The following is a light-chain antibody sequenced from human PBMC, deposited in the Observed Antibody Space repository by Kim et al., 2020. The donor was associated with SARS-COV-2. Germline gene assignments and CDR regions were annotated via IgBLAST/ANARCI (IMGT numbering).Light chain of an antibody. V-gene: IGKV1-5*03. CDR2: KAS. J-gene: IGKJ4*01. Sequence: SAFVGDRVTITGRASHSISDFLAWYQQKPGKAPNLLIYKASSLESGVPSRFSGSASGTEFTLTISSLQPDDFSTYYCQQYASYPLTFGGGTKVEI. CDR1: HSISDF. CDR3: QQYASYPLT.